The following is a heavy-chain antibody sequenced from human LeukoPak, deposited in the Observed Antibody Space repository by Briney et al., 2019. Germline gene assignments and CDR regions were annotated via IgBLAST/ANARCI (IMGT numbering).Heavy chain of an antibody. CDR2: IYYSGST. D-gene: IGHD6-19*01. J-gene: IGHJ4*02. V-gene: IGHV4-59*08. CDR1: GXSISGYY. CDR3: ARLASSGWSHCDY. Sequence: PSETLSLTCTVSGXSISGYYWSWIRQPPGKGPEWIGYIYYSGSTNYNPSLKSRVTISVDTSKNQFPLKMNSVTAADTAVYYCARLASSGWSHCDYWGQGTLVTVSS.